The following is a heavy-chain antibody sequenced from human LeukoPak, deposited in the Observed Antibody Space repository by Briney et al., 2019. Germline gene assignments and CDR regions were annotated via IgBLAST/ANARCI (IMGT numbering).Heavy chain of an antibody. CDR3: AAVVAATGVLHDY. CDR1: GGSFSGYY. V-gene: IGHV4-34*01. Sequence: SETLSLTCAVYGGSFSGYYWSWIRQPPGKGPEWIGEINHSGSTNYNPSLKSRVTISVDTSKNQFSLKLSSVTAADTAVYYCAAVVAATGVLHDYWGQGTLVTVSS. D-gene: IGHD2-15*01. CDR2: INHSGST. J-gene: IGHJ4*02.